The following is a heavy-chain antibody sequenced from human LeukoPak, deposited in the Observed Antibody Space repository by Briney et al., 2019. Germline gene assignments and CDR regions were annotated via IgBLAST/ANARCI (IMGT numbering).Heavy chain of an antibody. Sequence: SVKVSCKASGGTFSSYTISWVRQAPGQGLEWMGRIIPILGIANYAQKFQGRVTITADKSTSTAYMELSSLRSEDTAVYYCASPRLGGGFFDIWGQGTLVTVSS. D-gene: IGHD2-15*01. CDR2: IIPILGIA. CDR1: GGTFSSYT. CDR3: ASPRLGGGFFDI. J-gene: IGHJ3*02. V-gene: IGHV1-69*02.